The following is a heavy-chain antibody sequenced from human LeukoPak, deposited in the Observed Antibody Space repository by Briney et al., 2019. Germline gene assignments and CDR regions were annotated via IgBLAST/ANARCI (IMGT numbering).Heavy chain of an antibody. CDR3: ARETVGIDY. CDR2: ISRTSESI. Sequence: GGSLRLSCAASGFTFNMYSMSWVRQAPGKGLEWVSIISRTSESIFYADSVKGRFTISRDNAKNSLYLQMNGLRAEDTAVYYCARETVGIDYWGQGTLVTVSS. D-gene: IGHD4-23*01. V-gene: IGHV3-21*01. CDR1: GFTFNMYS. J-gene: IGHJ4*02.